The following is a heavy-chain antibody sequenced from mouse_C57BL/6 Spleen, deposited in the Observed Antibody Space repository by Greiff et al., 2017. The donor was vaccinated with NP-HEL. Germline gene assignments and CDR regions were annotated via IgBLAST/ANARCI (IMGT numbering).Heavy chain of an antibody. V-gene: IGHV1-69*01. CDR2: IDPSDSYT. D-gene: IGHD3-2*02. CDR3: ARGGDSSGYVGYAMDY. J-gene: IGHJ4*01. CDR1: GYTFTSYW. Sequence: QVQLQQPGAELVMPGASVKLSCKASGYTFTSYWMHWVKQRPGQGLEWIGEIDPSDSYTNYNQKFKGKSTLTVDKSSSTAYMQLSSLTSEDSAVYDCARGGDSSGYVGYAMDYWGQGTSVTVSS.